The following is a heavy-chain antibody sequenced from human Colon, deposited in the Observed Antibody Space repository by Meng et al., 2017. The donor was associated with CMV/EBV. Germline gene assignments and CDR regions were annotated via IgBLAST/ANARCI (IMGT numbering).Heavy chain of an antibody. D-gene: IGHD2-21*01. CDR3: AGDIVVGSLDH. J-gene: IGHJ4*02. CDR2: INPNSGDT. V-gene: IGHV1-2*02. Sequence: ASVKVSCKTSGYSFTIYHLHWVRQAPGQGLEWMGWINPNSGDTHSAQKFQGRVTMTRDTSTKTIYMELTRLRPDDTAVYYCAGDIVVGSLDHWGLGTLVTVSS. CDR1: GYSFTIYH.